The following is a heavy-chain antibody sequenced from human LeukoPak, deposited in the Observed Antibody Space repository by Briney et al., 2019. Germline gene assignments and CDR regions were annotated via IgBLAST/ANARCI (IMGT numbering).Heavy chain of an antibody. D-gene: IGHD3-10*01. V-gene: IGHV1-69*05. Sequence: KVSCKASGGTFSSYTISWVRQAPGQGLEWMGGIIPIFGTANYAQKFQGRVTITTDESTSTAYMELSSLRSEDTAVYYCAREWISGGSGSYIRDYWGQGTLVTVSS. CDR1: GGTFSSYT. CDR3: AREWISGGSGSYIRDY. J-gene: IGHJ4*02. CDR2: IIPIFGTA.